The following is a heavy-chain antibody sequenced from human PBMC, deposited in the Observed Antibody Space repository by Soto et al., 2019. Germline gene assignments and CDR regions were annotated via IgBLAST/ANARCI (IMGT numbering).Heavy chain of an antibody. V-gene: IGHV4-61*01. CDR1: GEAVGSGQSY. Sequence: QVQLQESGPGLVKPSETLSLLCFVSGEAVGSGQSYWNWVRQAPGKGLEWIGHTAVTGAMKNSASLKSRVTMSVDPSKTQVSLTLTSGTAADSATYFCARGRADSAGSSFGRRMDVWGQGTTVTVAS. CDR3: ARGRADSAGSSFGRRMDV. J-gene: IGHJ6*02. CDR2: TAVTGAM. D-gene: IGHD3-10*01.